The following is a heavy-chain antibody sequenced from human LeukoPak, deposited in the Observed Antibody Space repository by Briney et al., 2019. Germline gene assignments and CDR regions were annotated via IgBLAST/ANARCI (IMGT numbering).Heavy chain of an antibody. CDR3: ARDLYDYVWGSYPTPVDY. Sequence: ASVKVSCKASGYTFTSYGISWVRQAPGQGLEWMGWISAYNGNTNYAQKLQGRVTMTTDTSTSTAYMELRSLRSDDTAVYYCARDLYDYVWGSYPTPVDYWGQGTLVTVSS. CDR2: ISAYNGNT. CDR1: GYTFTSYG. V-gene: IGHV1-18*01. J-gene: IGHJ4*02. D-gene: IGHD3-16*02.